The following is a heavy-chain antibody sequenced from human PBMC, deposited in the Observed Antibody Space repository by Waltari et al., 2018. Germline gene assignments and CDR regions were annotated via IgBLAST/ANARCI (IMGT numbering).Heavy chain of an antibody. J-gene: IGHJ4*02. D-gene: IGHD3-16*01. CDR2: IYHSGST. CDR3: ARRTMITPFDY. CDR1: GYSISSGYS. V-gene: IGHV4-38-2*01. Sequence: QVQLQESGPGLVKPSETLSLTCAVSGYSISSGYSWGWIRQPPGKGLEWIGSIYHSGSTYYNPSLKSRVTISVDTSKNQFSLKLSSVTAADTAVYYCARRTMITPFDYWGQGTLVTVSS.